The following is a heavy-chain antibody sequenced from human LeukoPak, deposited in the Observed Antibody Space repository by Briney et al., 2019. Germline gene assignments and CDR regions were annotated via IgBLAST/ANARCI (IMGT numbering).Heavy chain of an antibody. J-gene: IGHJ4*02. D-gene: IGHD1-26*01. V-gene: IGHV4-38-2*02. CDR2: IYHSGST. CDR3: ARVEGATGFADY. CDR1: GYSISSGYY. Sequence: KSSETLSLTCIVSGYSISSGYYWGWIRQPPGRGLEWIGSIYHSGSTYYNPSLKSRVTISVDTSKNQFSLKLSSVTAADTAVYYCARVEGATGFADYWGQGTLVTVSS.